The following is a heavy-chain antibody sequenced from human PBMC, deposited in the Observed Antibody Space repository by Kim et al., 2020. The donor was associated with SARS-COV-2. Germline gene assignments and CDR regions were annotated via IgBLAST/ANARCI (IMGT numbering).Heavy chain of an antibody. J-gene: IGHJ4*02. V-gene: IGHV4-59*13. CDR2: IYYDGST. Sequence: SETLSLTCAVSGGSISNYYWSWIRQPPGKGLEWIADIYYDGSTNHNPSLKSRATISVDTSKNHFSLKLNSVTAADTAVYYCARGGGSGLDYYFDYWGQGTLVTVSS. D-gene: IGHD6-19*01. CDR3: ARGGGSGLDYYFDY. CDR1: GGSISNYY.